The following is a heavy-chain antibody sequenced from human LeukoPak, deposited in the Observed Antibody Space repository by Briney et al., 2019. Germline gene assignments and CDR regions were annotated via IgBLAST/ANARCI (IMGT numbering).Heavy chain of an antibody. V-gene: IGHV3-9*01. Sequence: GGSLRLSCAASGFTFDDYAMHWVRQAPGKGLEGVSGISWNSGSIGYADSVKGRFTISRDNAKNSLYLQMNSLRAEDTALYYCAKPLTAMVTSDAFDIWGQGTMVTVSS. CDR2: ISWNSGSI. CDR3: AKPLTAMVTSDAFDI. J-gene: IGHJ3*02. D-gene: IGHD5-18*01. CDR1: GFTFDDYA.